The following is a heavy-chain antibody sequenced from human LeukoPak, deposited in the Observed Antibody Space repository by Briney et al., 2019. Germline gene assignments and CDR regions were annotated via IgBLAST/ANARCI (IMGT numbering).Heavy chain of an antibody. J-gene: IGHJ4*02. D-gene: IGHD3-10*01. CDR1: GLTFSSYG. CDR2: ISGSGGST. CDR3: AKDRHGSGSYDY. Sequence: GGSLRLSCAASGLTFSSYGMSWVRQPPRKGLEWVSAISGSGGSTYYADSVKGRFTISRDNSKNTLYLQMNSLRAEDTAVYYCAKDRHGSGSYDYWGQGTLVTVSS. V-gene: IGHV3-23*01.